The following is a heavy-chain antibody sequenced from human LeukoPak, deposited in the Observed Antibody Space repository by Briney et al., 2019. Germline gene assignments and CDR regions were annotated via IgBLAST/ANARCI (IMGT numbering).Heavy chain of an antibody. CDR2: MNPNSGNT. Sequence: ASVKVSCKASAYTFTSYDIHWVRQATGQGLEWMGWMNPNSGNTGYAQKFQGRVNMTRNTSISTAYMELSSLGSEDTAVYYCARVVGRSGSDEPWDLGYRGQGTLVTVSS. CDR1: AYTFTSYD. V-gene: IGHV1-8*01. D-gene: IGHD3-10*01. J-gene: IGHJ4*02. CDR3: ARVVGRSGSDEPWDLGY.